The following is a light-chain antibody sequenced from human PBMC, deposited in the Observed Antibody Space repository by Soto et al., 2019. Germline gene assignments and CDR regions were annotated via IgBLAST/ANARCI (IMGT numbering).Light chain of an antibody. CDR2: GAS. J-gene: IGKJ1*01. CDR3: QQYNYWPWT. CDR1: QSVTSN. V-gene: IGKV3-15*01. Sequence: EIVMTQSPATLSVSPGERATLSCRASQSVTSNLAWYQQKPGQAPRLLIYGASTRATGIPARISGSGSGTEFILTISSLQSEDFAVYYCQQYNYWPWTFGHGTKVEVK.